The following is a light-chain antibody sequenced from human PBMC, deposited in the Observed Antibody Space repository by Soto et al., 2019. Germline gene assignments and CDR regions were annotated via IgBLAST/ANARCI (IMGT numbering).Light chain of an antibody. Sequence: EIVLTQAPGTLSLSPGERATLSCRASQSVSSSYFAWYQQKPGQALRLLIYGASSRATRNPDRVSGSGSETEFTLTISKLEAEAFAVYYCHQNAHQTFGQGTKVEIK. CDR2: GAS. V-gene: IGKV3-20*01. J-gene: IGKJ1*01. CDR3: HQNAHQT. CDR1: QSVSSSY.